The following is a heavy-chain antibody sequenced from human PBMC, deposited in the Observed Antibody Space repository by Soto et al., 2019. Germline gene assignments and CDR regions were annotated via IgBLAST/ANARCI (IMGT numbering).Heavy chain of an antibody. J-gene: IGHJ4*02. CDR2: IKTYNGNT. D-gene: IGHD3-3*01. V-gene: IGHV1-18*01. Sequence: QVQLVQSGAELKKPGASVKVSCKASGYTFTNYVITWVRQAPGQGLEWMGWIKTYNGNTDYGQKFQGRVTMTTDTSTSTTYTELRILRSDAAVVYYCVRSSRYDFWSDSASPSYYFESWGQGTLVTVSS. CDR1: GYTFTNYV. CDR3: VRSSRYDFWSDSASPSYYFES.